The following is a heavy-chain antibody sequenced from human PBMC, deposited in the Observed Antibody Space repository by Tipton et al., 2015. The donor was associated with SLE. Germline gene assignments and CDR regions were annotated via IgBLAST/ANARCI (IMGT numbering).Heavy chain of an antibody. CDR2: IWYDGSNE. Sequence: SLRLSCAASGFTFSNHGMHWVRQAPGKGLEWVAVIWYDGSNEDYADSVKGRFTISRDNTDNMVYLQMNSLRAEDTGVYFCANGRQGLVATRDFWGQGTLVTVSS. J-gene: IGHJ4*02. D-gene: IGHD2-21*02. CDR1: GFTFSNHG. CDR3: ANGRQGLVATRDF. V-gene: IGHV3-33*08.